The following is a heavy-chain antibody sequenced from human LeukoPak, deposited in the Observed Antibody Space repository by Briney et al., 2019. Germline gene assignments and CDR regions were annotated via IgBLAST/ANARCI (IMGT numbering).Heavy chain of an antibody. CDR1: GYTFTSYG. Sequence: ASVKVSCKASGYTFTSYGISWVRQAPGQGLEWMGRIIPILGIANYAQKFQGRVTITADKSTSTAYMELSSLRSEDTAVYYCASWTTGERPGDYWGQGTLVTVSS. CDR2: IIPILGIA. CDR3: ASWTTGERPGDY. D-gene: IGHD1-1*01. J-gene: IGHJ4*02. V-gene: IGHV1-69*04.